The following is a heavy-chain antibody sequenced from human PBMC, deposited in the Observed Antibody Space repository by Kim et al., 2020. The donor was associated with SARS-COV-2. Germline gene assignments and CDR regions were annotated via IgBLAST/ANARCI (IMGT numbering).Heavy chain of an antibody. CDR3: ARGFARMAEYNWFDP. CDR2: INHSGST. J-gene: IGHJ5*02. CDR1: GGSFSGYY. D-gene: IGHD2-15*01. Sequence: SETLSLTCAVYGGSFSGYYWSWIRQPPGKGLEWIGEINHSGSTNYNPSLKSRVTISVDTSKNQFSLKLSSVTAADTAVYYCARGFARMAEYNWFDPWGQGTLVTVSS. V-gene: IGHV4-34*01.